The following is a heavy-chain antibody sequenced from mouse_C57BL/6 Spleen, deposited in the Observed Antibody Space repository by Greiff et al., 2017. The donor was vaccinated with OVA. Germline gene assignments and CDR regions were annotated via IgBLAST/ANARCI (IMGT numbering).Heavy chain of an antibody. J-gene: IGHJ2*01. Sequence: QVQLKQPGAELVKPGASVKLSCKASGYTFTSYWMQWVKQRPGQGLEWIGEIDPSDSYTNYNQKFKGKATLTVDTSSSTAYMQLSSLTSEDSAVYYCARSDYGSYFDYWGQGTTLTVSS. CDR2: IDPSDSYT. CDR3: ARSDYGSYFDY. D-gene: IGHD1-1*01. V-gene: IGHV1-50*01. CDR1: GYTFTSYW.